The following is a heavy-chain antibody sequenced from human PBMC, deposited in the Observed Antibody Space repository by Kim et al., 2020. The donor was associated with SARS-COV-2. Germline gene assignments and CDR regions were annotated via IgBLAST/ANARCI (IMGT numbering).Heavy chain of an antibody. D-gene: IGHD3-3*01. J-gene: IGHJ4*02. Sequence: SETLSLTCTVSGGSISSSSYYWGWIRQPPGKGLEWIGSIYYSGSTYYNPSLKSRVTISVDTSKNQFSLKLSSVTAADTAVYYCARARVVIIPNGFDYWGQGTLVTVSS. V-gene: IGHV4-39*01. CDR2: IYYSGST. CDR3: ARARVVIIPNGFDY. CDR1: GGSISSSSYY.